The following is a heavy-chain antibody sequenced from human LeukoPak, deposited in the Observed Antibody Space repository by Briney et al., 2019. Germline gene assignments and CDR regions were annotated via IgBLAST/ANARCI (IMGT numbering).Heavy chain of an antibody. CDR2: IIPIFGTA. Sequence: GASVKVSCKASGYTFTSYGISWVRQAPGQGLEWMGGIIPIFGTANYAQKFQGRVTITADKSTSTAYMELSSLRSEDTAVYYCARVGVSERGYSSSPRPIYKDYYYHYYMGVWGKGTTVTVSS. J-gene: IGHJ6*03. V-gene: IGHV1-69*06. D-gene: IGHD6-6*01. CDR3: ARVGVSERGYSSSPRPIYKDYYYHYYMGV. CDR1: GYTFTSYG.